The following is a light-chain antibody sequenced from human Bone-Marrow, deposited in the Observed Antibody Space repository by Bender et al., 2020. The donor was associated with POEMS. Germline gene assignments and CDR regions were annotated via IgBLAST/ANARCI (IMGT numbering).Light chain of an antibody. V-gene: IGLV2-14*01. CDR3: CSHAHTSPVV. CDR1: SSDVGGHNY. J-gene: IGLJ2*01. CDR2: EVS. Sequence: QSALTQPASVSGSPGQSITISCTGSSSDVGGHNYVSWYQQHPGTAPKLMIYEVSNRPSGVSDRFSGSKSGHTASLNISGLQAEEEADYFCCSHAHTSPVVFGGGTKLTVL.